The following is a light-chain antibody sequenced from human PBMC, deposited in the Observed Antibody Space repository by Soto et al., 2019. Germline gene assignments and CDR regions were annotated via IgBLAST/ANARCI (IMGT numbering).Light chain of an antibody. Sequence: DIQMTQSPFSLYASVRDRVTITCRASQGINSFLAWYQQKPGKAPKLLIYAASTLQSGVPARFSGSGSGTDFTLTISSLQSEDFQIYYCQQYNNWPLTFGQGTRLEIK. CDR2: AAS. CDR3: QQYNNWPLT. J-gene: IGKJ5*01. V-gene: IGKV1-9*01. CDR1: QGINSF.